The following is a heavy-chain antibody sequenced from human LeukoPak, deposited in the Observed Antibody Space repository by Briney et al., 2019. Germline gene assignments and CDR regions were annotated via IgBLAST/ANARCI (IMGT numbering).Heavy chain of an antibody. V-gene: IGHV3-23*01. J-gene: IGHJ6*04. D-gene: IGHD2-2*01. Sequence: GGSLRLSCAASGFTFSSYAMSWVRQAPGKGLEWVSAISGSGGSTYYADSVKGRFTISRANSKNTLYLQMNSLRAEDTAVYYCAKHPAAMDGGYYYYYGMDVWGKGTTVTVSS. CDR2: ISGSGGST. CDR3: AKHPAAMDGGYYYYYGMDV. CDR1: GFTFSSYA.